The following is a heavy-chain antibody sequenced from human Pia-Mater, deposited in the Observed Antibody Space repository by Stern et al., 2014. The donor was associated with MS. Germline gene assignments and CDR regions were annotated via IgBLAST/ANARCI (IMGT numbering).Heavy chain of an antibody. CDR2: IYYSGST. CDR1: GGSISRGGYY. CDR3: ARVSYDFWSGYYPFDY. Sequence: QVQLQESGPGLVKPSQTLSLTCTVSGGSISRGGYYWSWIRQHPGKGLEXIGYIYYSGSTYYNPSLKSRVTISVDTSKNQFSLKLSSVTAADTAVYYCARVSYDFWSGYYPFDYWGQGTLVTVSS. J-gene: IGHJ4*02. V-gene: IGHV4-31*03. D-gene: IGHD3-3*01.